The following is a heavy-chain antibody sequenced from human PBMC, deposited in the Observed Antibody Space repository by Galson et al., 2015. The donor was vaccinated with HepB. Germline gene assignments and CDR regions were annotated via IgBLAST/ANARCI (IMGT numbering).Heavy chain of an antibody. CDR3: TRLGDLSGYSSL. CDR1: GFTFSGSA. J-gene: IGHJ4*02. V-gene: IGHV3-73*01. Sequence: SLRLSCAASGFTFSGSAMHWVRQASGRGLEWVGRIRSKANSYATAYAASVKGRFTISRDDSKNTAYMQMNSLKTEDTAVYYCTRLGDLSGYSSLWGQGTLVTVSS. D-gene: IGHD6-13*01. CDR2: IRSKANSYAT.